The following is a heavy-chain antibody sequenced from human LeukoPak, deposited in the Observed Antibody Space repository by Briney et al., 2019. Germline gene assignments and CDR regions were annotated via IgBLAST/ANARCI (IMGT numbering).Heavy chain of an antibody. CDR1: RFTCYG. CDR2: IRYDGSNK. J-gene: IGHJ6*03. Sequence: GGSLRLSCAASRFTCYGMHWVRQAPGKGLEWVAFIRYDGSNKYYADSVKGRFTISRDNSKNTLYLQMNSLRAEDTAVYYCAKGYGWEASYYYYYMDVWGKGTTVTISS. D-gene: IGHD1-26*01. CDR3: AKGYGWEASYYYYYMDV. V-gene: IGHV3-30*02.